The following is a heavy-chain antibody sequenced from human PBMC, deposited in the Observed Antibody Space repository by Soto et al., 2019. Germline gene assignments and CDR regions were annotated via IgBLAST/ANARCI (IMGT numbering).Heavy chain of an antibody. CDR1: AGSISSGGYY. D-gene: IGHD2-2*01. CDR2: IYHSGTT. V-gene: IGHV4-31*03. J-gene: IGHJ5*02. Sequence: QVQLQESGPGLVKPSQTLSLTCTVSAGSISSGGYYWSWIRQHPGKGLEWIGYIYHSGTTYYNPSLKSRVTISVDTSKNQCSLKLPSVTAPDTAMYNCARVRGNQLLWWFDPWGQGTLVTVSS. CDR3: ARVRGNQLLWWFDP.